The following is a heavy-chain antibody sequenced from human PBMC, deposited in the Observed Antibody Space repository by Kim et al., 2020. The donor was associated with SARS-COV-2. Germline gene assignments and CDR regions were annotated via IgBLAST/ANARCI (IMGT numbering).Heavy chain of an antibody. Sequence: SVKVSCKASGGTFSSYAISWVRQAPGQGLEWMGGIIPIFGTANYAQKFQGRVTITADESTSTAYMELSSLRSEDTAVYYCARPYRIAVAPPYYYGMDVWGQPATATVSS. CDR2: IIPIFGTA. CDR3: ARPYRIAVAPPYYYGMDV. D-gene: IGHD6-19*01. V-gene: IGHV1-69*13. CDR1: GGTFSSYA. J-gene: IGHJ6*02.